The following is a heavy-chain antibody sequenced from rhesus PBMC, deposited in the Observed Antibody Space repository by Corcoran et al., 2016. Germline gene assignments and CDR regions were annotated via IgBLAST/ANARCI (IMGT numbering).Heavy chain of an antibody. CDR1: GCSINNYY. J-gene: IGHJ4*01. V-gene: IGHV4-73*01. D-gene: IGHD4-29*01. CDR2: VEGNIVRP. Sequence: QVNLQQWGEGQVKPSETLSLTCAVYGCSINNYYWSWIRQTPGKGLEWIGKVEGNIVRPNYHPSRKNLVTISKDTSKNQFSLKLNSVTAADTAVYFCVRGPYGANVLDFWGQGVLVTVSS. CDR3: VRGPYGANVLDF.